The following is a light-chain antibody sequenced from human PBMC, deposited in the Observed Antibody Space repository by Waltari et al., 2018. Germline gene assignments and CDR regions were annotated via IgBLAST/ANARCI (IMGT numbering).Light chain of an antibody. Sequence: EIVCTQSPGTLSLSPGERATLSRRDSKSVSSSYLAWYQQKPGQAPRLLIYGASSRATGIPDRCSGSGSGTDVTLTISRLEPEDFAVDYCQQYGSSPPWTFGQGTKVEIK. CDR2: GAS. V-gene: IGKV3-20*01. CDR1: KSVSSSY. CDR3: QQYGSSPPWT. J-gene: IGKJ1*01.